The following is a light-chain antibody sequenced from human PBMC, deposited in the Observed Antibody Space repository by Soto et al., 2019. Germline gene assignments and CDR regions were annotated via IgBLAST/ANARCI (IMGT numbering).Light chain of an antibody. Sequence: DSRLNLAPSPLAASVGETVTVNCRASQSVSGWLAWYQQKPGKAPNLLIYDASNLEIGVPSRFSGSGSGTHFTFTISSLQTEDIGTYYCQQSDILTITVGPGPR. CDR1: QSVSGW. CDR2: DAS. V-gene: IGKV1-33*01. CDR3: QQSDILTIT. J-gene: IGKJ5*01.